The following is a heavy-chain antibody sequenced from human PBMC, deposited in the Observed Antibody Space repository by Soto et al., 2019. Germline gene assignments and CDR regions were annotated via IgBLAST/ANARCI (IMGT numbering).Heavy chain of an antibody. CDR3: ARGYSYGYFNYYYYGMDV. D-gene: IGHD5-18*01. Sequence: ASVKVSCKASGYTFTSYYINWVRQATGQGLEWMGWMNPNSGNTGYAQKFQGRVTMTRNTSISTAYMELSSLRSEDTAVYYCARGYSYGYFNYYYYGMDVWGQGTTVTVSS. V-gene: IGHV1-8*01. J-gene: IGHJ6*02. CDR2: MNPNSGNT. CDR1: GYTFTSYY.